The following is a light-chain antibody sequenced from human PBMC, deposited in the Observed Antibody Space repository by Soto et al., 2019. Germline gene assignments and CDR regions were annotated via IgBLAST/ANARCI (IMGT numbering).Light chain of an antibody. V-gene: IGKV3-20*01. CDR1: QSVSDSY. CDR3: QPNGTSAV. Sequence: EIVLTQSPGTLSLSPGERATLSCRASQSVSDSYLACYQQKPGQAPRLLIYASSRATGIPDRFSGSGSGTDFTLTISRLEPEDFALYYCQPNGTSAVFGTGTKVDIK. CDR2: AS. J-gene: IGKJ3*01.